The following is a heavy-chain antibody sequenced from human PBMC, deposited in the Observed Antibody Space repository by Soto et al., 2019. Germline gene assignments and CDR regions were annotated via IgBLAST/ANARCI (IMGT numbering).Heavy chain of an antibody. CDR1: GYSITAGGYY. V-gene: IGHV4-31*03. CDR3: ARMYSSGSGWFHP. CDR2: FYSSGSI. Sequence: TLSPSCFVSGYSITAGGYYWSWIRHHPGKGLEWIGSFYSSGSIIYNPSLRSRVSISGDTSSNQFYMSLTSVTAADTARYYCARMYSSGSGWFHPWGQGTMVTVS. J-gene: IGHJ5*02. D-gene: IGHD6-19*01.